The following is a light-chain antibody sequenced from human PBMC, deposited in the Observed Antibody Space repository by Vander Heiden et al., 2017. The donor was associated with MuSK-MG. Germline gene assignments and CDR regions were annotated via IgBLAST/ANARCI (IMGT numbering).Light chain of an antibody. J-gene: IGKJ3*01. Sequence: DIQMTQSPSSLSASVGDRVTITCQASQDISNYLNWYQQRPGKPPKLLIYDAYNLEKGVPSRFSGNRSGTDFTFTISSLQPEDFATYYCQQDYNYPRVFGQGTKVDIK. CDR2: DAY. CDR1: QDISNY. CDR3: QQDYNYPRV. V-gene: IGKV1-33*01.